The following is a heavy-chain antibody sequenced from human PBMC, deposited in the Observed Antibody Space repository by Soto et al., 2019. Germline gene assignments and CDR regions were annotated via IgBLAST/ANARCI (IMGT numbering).Heavy chain of an antibody. D-gene: IGHD6-13*01. V-gene: IGHV3-23*01. J-gene: IGHJ4*02. Sequence: EVQLLESGGGLVQPGGSLRLSCAASGFTFSSYAMNWVRQAPGKGLEWVSVISGSGGSTYYADSVKGRFTISRDNSKNTLSLQMNSLRAEDTAIYYCARRGPGTYFDDWGQGTLVTVSS. CDR3: ARRGPGTYFDD. CDR1: GFTFSSYA. CDR2: ISGSGGST.